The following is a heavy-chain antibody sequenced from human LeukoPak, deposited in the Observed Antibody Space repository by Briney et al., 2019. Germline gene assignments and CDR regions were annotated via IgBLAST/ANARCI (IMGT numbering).Heavy chain of an antibody. D-gene: IGHD3-22*01. CDR1: GYTFTSYG. Sequence: ASVKVSCKASGYTFTSYGISWVRQAPGQGLEWMGWISAYNGNTNYAQRLQGRVTMTTDTSTSTAYMELRSLRSDDTAVYYCARTRGYSEYDAFDIWGQGTMVTVSS. V-gene: IGHV1-18*01. J-gene: IGHJ3*02. CDR2: ISAYNGNT. CDR3: ARTRGYSEYDAFDI.